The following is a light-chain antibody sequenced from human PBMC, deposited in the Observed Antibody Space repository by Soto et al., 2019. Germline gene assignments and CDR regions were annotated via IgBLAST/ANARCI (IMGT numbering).Light chain of an antibody. J-gene: IGLJ1*01. CDR3: SPHAGSNNVYV. CDR1: SSDVGGYNY. Sequence: QSALTQPPSASGSPGQSVTISCTGTSSDVGGYNYVSWYQQHPGKAPKVMIYEVNKRPSGVPDRFSGSKSGNTASLTVSGLQAEDEADYYCSPHAGSNNVYVFGTGTKLTVL. V-gene: IGLV2-8*01. CDR2: EVN.